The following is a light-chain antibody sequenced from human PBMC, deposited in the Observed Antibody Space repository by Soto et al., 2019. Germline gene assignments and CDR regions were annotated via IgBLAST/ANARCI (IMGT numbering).Light chain of an antibody. Sequence: ETVLTQSPATLSLSPGERATLSCRASQSVSSALAWYQQKPGQAPRLLIYDASNRATGIPARFSGSGSGTDVTLTSSSLESEDFAVYYWQQRSIWPLTFGGGTKVEIK. CDR3: QQRSIWPLT. CDR2: DAS. J-gene: IGKJ4*01. V-gene: IGKV3-11*01. CDR1: QSVSSA.